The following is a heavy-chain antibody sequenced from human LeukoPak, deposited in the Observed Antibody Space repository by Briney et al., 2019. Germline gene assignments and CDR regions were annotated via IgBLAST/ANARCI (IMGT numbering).Heavy chain of an antibody. V-gene: IGHV3-33*01. Sequence: GRSLRLSCAASGFTFSSYGMHWVRQAPGRGLEWVAIIWHDGSNKYYADSVKGRFTISRDNSKNTLDLQMNSLRAEDTAVYYRARDRSSGAFDYWGQGTLVTVSS. CDR3: ARDRSSGAFDY. CDR1: GFTFSSYG. J-gene: IGHJ4*02. CDR2: IWHDGSNK. D-gene: IGHD2-15*01.